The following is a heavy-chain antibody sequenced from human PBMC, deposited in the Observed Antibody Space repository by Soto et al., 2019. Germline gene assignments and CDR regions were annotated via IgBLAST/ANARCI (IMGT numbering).Heavy chain of an antibody. Sequence: SETLSLTCTVSGGSISSGGYYWNWIRQHPGKGLEWIGYISYSGTTYYNPSLKSRVTISEDTSKNQSSLKLSSVTAADTAVYYCARDYCSSSSCDYYYGMDVWGQGTTVTAP. CDR2: ISYSGTT. CDR1: GGSISSGGYY. D-gene: IGHD2-15*01. V-gene: IGHV4-31*03. J-gene: IGHJ6*02. CDR3: ARDYCSSSSCDYYYGMDV.